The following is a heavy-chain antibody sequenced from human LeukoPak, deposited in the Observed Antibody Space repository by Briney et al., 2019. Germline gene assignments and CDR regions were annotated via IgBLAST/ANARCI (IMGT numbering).Heavy chain of an antibody. J-gene: IGHJ4*02. Sequence: SETLSLTRAVSGGSISSSNWWSWVRQPPGKGLEWIGEIYHSGSTNYNPSLKSRVTISVDKSKNQFSLKLSSVTAADTAVYYCASSGYSYGPHYFDYWGQGTLVTVSS. CDR3: ASSGYSYGPHYFDY. CDR2: IYHSGST. V-gene: IGHV4-4*02. D-gene: IGHD5-18*01. CDR1: GGSISSSNW.